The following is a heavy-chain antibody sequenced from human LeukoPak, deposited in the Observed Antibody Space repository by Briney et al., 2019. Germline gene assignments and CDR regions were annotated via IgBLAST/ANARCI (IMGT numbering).Heavy chain of an antibody. CDR3: AKGPLIEVAGTTWDY. V-gene: IGHV3-53*01. D-gene: IGHD6-19*01. CDR2: TYSDGST. J-gene: IGHJ4*02. CDR1: GLDVSNNY. Sequence: PGGSLRLSCAASGLDVSNNYMSWVRQAPGKGLEWVSVTYSDGSTYYADSVKGRFTISRDNSKNTLYLQMNSLRAEDTAIYNCAKGPLIEVAGTTWDYWGQGTLVTVSS.